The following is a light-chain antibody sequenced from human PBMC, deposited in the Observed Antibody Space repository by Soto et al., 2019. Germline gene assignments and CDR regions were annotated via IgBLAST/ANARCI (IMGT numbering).Light chain of an antibody. CDR2: EVS. V-gene: IGLV2-8*01. J-gene: IGLJ3*02. Sequence: QSALTQPPSASGSPGQSVTISCTGTSSDVGGYNYVSWYQQHPGKAPKLMIYEVSKRPSGVPDRFSGSKSGNTASLTVSGLQAEDDADYYCSSYAGSKNLVFGGGTKVTVL. CDR1: SSDVGGYNY. CDR3: SSYAGSKNLV.